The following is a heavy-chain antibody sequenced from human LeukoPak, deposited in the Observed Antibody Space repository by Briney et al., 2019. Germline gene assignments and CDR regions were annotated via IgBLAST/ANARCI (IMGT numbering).Heavy chain of an antibody. Sequence: PSETLSLTCTVSGGSISSYYWSWIRQPAGKGLEWIGRIYTSGSTNYNPSLKSRVTMSVDTSKNQFSLKLSSVTAADTAVYYCARESKALDTAMVDYWGQGTLLTVSS. CDR2: IYTSGST. J-gene: IGHJ4*02. CDR1: GGSISSYY. D-gene: IGHD5-18*01. V-gene: IGHV4-4*07. CDR3: ARESKALDTAMVDY.